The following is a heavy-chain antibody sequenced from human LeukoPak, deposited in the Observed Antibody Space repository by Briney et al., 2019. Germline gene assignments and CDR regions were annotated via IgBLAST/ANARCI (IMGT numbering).Heavy chain of an antibody. D-gene: IGHD6-25*01. CDR3: ASEPRLLDH. Sequence: GGSLRLSCAPSGFTFSDNYTSWIRQAPGKGLEWVSYISNGGTTTKYADSVEGRFTISRDNAKNFLYLQMNSLRAEDTAVYFCASEPRLLDHWGQGTLVTDSS. V-gene: IGHV3-11*04. CDR1: GFTFSDNY. J-gene: IGHJ4*02. CDR2: ISNGGTTT.